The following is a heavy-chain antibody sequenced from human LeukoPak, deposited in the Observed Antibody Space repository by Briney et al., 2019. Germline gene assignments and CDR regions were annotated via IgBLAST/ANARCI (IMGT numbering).Heavy chain of an antibody. CDR3: ARGPGYFQH. Sequence: SGPTLVNPSQTLSLTCAISGDSVSSNSAAWNWIRQSPSRGLEWLGRTYYRSKWFSRYAVSVKSRITINADISKNQFSLQLNSVTPDDTAVYYCARGPGYFQHWGQGTLVTVSS. J-gene: IGHJ1*01. CDR2: TYYRSKWFS. V-gene: IGHV6-1*01. CDR1: GDSVSSNSAA.